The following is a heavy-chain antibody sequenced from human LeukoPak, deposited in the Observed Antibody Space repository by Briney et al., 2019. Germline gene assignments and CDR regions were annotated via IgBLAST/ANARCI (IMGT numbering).Heavy chain of an antibody. D-gene: IGHD3-22*01. CDR1: GFTFSDYY. V-gene: IGHV3-11*01. CDR3: VRAYSRGYSDDFDY. Sequence: GGSLRLSCAASGFTFSDYYMSWFRQAPGKGLEWLSYINGNNGTIYYADSVRGRFAISRDNAKNSVYLQMNSLRGEDTAVYYCVRAYSRGYSDDFDYWGQGTLVTVSS. J-gene: IGHJ4*02. CDR2: INGNNGTI.